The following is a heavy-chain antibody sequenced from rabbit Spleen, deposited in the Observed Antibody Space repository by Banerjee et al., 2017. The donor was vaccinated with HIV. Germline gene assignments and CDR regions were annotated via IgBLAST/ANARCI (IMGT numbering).Heavy chain of an antibody. Sequence: QLKESGGGLVQPGGSLKLSCTASGFTLSSYYMNWVRQAPGKGLEWIGYIDPVFGITYYANWVNGRFSISRENAQNTVFLQMTSLTAADAATYFCARADSADDYLDLWGPGTLVTVS. CDR3: ARADSADDYLDL. J-gene: IGHJ4*01. D-gene: IGHD2-1*01. V-gene: IGHV1S7*01. CDR2: IDPVFGIT. CDR1: GFTLSSYY.